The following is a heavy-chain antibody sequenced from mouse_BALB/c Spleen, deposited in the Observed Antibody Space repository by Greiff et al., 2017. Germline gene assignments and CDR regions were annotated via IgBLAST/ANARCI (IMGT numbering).Heavy chain of an antibody. J-gene: IGHJ4*01. CDR3: ARDHWGYAMDY. CDR1: GFSLTSYG. Sequence: VKVVESGPGLVAPSQSLSITCTVSGFSLTSYGVHWVRQPPGKGLEWLGVIWAGGSTNYNSALMSRLSISKDNSKSQVFLKMNSLQTDDTAMYYCARDHWGYAMDYWGQGTAVTVSS. V-gene: IGHV2-9*02. D-gene: IGHD4-1*01. CDR2: IWAGGST.